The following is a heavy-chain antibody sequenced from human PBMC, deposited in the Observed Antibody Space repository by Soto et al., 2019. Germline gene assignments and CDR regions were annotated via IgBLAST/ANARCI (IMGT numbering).Heavy chain of an antibody. Sequence: EVQLVESGGGLVQPGGSLRLSCAASGFTFSSYAMHWVRQAPGKGLEYVSAISSNGGSTYYANSVKGRFTISRDNSKNPLYLQMGSLRAEDMAVYYCARASNWNDEDYYGMDVWGQGTTVTVSS. J-gene: IGHJ6*02. CDR1: GFTFSSYA. D-gene: IGHD1-1*01. CDR2: ISSNGGST. CDR3: ARASNWNDEDYYGMDV. V-gene: IGHV3-64*01.